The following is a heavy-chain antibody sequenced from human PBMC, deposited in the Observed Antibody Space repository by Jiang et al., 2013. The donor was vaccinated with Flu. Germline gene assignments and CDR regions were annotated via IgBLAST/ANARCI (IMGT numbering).Heavy chain of an antibody. CDR3: AKGSTEYGSGSSIES. V-gene: IGHV3-23*01. D-gene: IGHD3-10*01. J-gene: IGHJ4*02. CDR1: GFTFRSYA. Sequence: PGGSLRLSCAASGFTFRSYALSWVRQAPGKGLEWVSSISGSGGGTYNVDSVKGRFTISRDNAKNTVHLQMNSLRPEDTATYYCAKGSTEYGSGSSIESWGQGTLVIVSS. CDR2: ISGSGGGT.